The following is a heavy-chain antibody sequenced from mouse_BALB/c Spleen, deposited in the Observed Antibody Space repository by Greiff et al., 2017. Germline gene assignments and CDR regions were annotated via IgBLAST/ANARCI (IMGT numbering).Heavy chain of an antibody. D-gene: IGHD1-1*01. CDR2: IDPANGNT. J-gene: IGHJ4*01. CDR3: GRGITTVVADYYAMDY. CDR1: GFNIKDTY. V-gene: IGHV14-3*02. Sequence: EVQLQESGAELVKPGASVKLSCTASGFNIKDTYMHWVKQRPEQGLEWIGRIDPANGNTKYDPKFQGKATITADTSSNTAYLQLSSLTSEDAAVYYWGRGITTVVADYYAMDYWGQGTSVTVSS.